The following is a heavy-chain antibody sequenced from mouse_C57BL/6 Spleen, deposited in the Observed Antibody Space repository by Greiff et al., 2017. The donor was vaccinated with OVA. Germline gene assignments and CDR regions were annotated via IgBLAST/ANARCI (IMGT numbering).Heavy chain of an antibody. Sequence: EVKLVESGGGLVKPGGSLKLSCAASGFTFSDYGMHWVRQAPEKGLEWVAYISSGSSTIYYADTVKGRFTISRDNAKNTLFLQMTSLRSEDTAMYYCATGRRGFAYWGQGTLVTVSA. V-gene: IGHV5-17*01. CDR3: ATGRRGFAY. J-gene: IGHJ3*01. CDR2: ISSGSSTI. D-gene: IGHD3-1*01. CDR1: GFTFSDYG.